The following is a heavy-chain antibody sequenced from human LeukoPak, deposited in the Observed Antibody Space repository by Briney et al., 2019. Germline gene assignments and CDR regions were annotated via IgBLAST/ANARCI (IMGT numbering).Heavy chain of an antibody. CDR1: GYSFTNYW. V-gene: IGHV5-51*01. CDR3: ARRYSWYSSGWSGWFDP. D-gene: IGHD6-19*01. Sequence: GESLKISCKGSGYSFTNYWIGWVRQMPGKGLEWMGIVYPGDSDTRYSPSFQGQVTISADKSISTAYLQWSSLKASDTAMYYCARRYSWYSSGWSGWFDPWGQGTLVTVSS. CDR2: VYPGDSDT. J-gene: IGHJ5*02.